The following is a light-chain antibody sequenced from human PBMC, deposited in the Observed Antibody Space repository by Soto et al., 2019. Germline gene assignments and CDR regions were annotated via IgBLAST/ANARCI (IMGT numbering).Light chain of an antibody. J-gene: IGKJ1*01. CDR3: QQYDNWPWT. CDR2: GAS. CDR1: QRISDT. V-gene: IGKV3-15*01. Sequence: ELVMTQSPATPSVSPGGRATLSCRASQRISDTLAWHQQKPGQAPRLLIHGASTRAPGFPARFRGSGSGTDFTLTISSLQSEDCAVYYCQQYDNWPWTFGQGTKVDSK.